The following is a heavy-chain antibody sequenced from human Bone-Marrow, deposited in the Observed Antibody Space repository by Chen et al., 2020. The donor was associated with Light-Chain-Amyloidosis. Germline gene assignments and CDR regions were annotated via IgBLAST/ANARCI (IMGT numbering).Heavy chain of an antibody. CDR3: ARRRDGYNFDY. CDR2: IYPDDSDA. Sequence: EVQLEQSGPEVKKPGESLKISCKGSGYTFPNYWIGWVRQMPGKGLEWMGVIYPDDSDARSSPSCDGQVTISADKSITTAYLQWRSLKASDTAMYYWARRRDGYNFDYWGQGTLVTVSS. J-gene: IGHJ4*02. CDR1: GYTFPNYW. D-gene: IGHD5-12*01. V-gene: IGHV5-51*01.